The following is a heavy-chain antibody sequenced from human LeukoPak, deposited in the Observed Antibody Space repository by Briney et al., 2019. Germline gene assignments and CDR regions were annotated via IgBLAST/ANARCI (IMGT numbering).Heavy chain of an antibody. D-gene: IGHD2-2*01. V-gene: IGHV3-23*01. CDR2: ISGSGGST. Sequence: GGSLRLSCAVSGFIFSSSAMSWVRQAPGKGLEWVSAISGSGGSTYYADSVKGRFTISRDNSKNTLYLQMNSLRAEDTAVYYCAKVIDIVVVPAAYYFDYWGQGTLVTVSS. CDR3: AKVIDIVVVPAAYYFDY. CDR1: GFIFSSSA. J-gene: IGHJ4*02.